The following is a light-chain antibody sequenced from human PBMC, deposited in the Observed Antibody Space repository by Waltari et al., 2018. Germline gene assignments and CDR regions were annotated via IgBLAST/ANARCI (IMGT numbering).Light chain of an antibody. V-gene: IGKV1-39*01. CDR1: QSINSC. CDR2: AAS. Sequence: DIQMTQSPSSLSASVGERVTITCRASQSINSCLNWYQQKLGKAPNLLIYAASSLQSGVPFRFSGSGSGTEFTLTISSLQPEDFATYYCQQTYSTPQTFGQGTKVEIK. J-gene: IGKJ1*01. CDR3: QQTYSTPQT.